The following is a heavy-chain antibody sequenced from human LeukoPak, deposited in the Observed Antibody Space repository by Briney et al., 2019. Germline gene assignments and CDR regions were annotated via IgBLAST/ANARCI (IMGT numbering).Heavy chain of an antibody. J-gene: IGHJ4*02. CDR1: EFTFSSYS. CDR2: ISGSGGST. Sequence: GGSLRLSCAASEFTFSSYSMNWVRQAPGKGLEWVSAISGSGGSTYYADSVKGRFTISRDNSKNTLYLQMNSLRAEDSAEYYCARALASGATYWGQGTLVTVSS. V-gene: IGHV3-23*01. D-gene: IGHD6-13*01. CDR3: ARALASGATY.